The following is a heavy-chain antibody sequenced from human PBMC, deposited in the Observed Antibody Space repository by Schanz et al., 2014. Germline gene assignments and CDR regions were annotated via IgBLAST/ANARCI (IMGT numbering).Heavy chain of an antibody. CDR1: GISFSRFR. J-gene: IGHJ4*02. CDR2: IDGDGSRT. D-gene: IGHD5-18*01. CDR3: AKYGGGYSYGFVEY. V-gene: IGHV3-74*01. Sequence: VQLVESGGGLVQPGGSLRLSCAASGISFSRFRMYWVRQAPGKGLVSVSGIDGDGSRTSYAESVEGRFTISRDNAKNTLYLQMNSLTDEDTAVYYCAKYGGGYSYGFVEYWGQGILVTVSS.